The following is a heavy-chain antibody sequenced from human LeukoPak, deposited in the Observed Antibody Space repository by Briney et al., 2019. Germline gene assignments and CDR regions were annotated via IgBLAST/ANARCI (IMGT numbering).Heavy chain of an antibody. D-gene: IGHD2-15*01. CDR1: GGTFSSYA. CDR3: ARTVRPVYWDAFDI. J-gene: IGHJ3*02. CDR2: IIPIFGTA. V-gene: IGHV1-69*05. Sequence: SVKVSCKASGGTFSSYAISWVRQAPPQGLEGMGGIIPIFGTANYAQKCQGRVTMTRDMSTSTVYMELSSLRSEDTAVYYCARTVRPVYWDAFDIWGQGTMVTVSS.